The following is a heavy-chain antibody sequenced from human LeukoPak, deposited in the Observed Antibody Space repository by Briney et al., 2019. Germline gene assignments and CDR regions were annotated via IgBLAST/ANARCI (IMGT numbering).Heavy chain of an antibody. CDR1: GGSITSGDYY. CDR2: IYYSGST. J-gene: IGHJ4*02. D-gene: IGHD5-24*01. V-gene: IGHV4-30-4*01. CDR3: ARNRDGYIYYFDY. Sequence: SQTLSLTGTVSGGSITSGDYYWSWIRQPPGKSPEWLGYIYYSGSTYYNPSLKSRVTISVDTSKNQFSLKLSSVTAADTAVYYCARNRDGYIYYFDYWGQGTLVTVSS.